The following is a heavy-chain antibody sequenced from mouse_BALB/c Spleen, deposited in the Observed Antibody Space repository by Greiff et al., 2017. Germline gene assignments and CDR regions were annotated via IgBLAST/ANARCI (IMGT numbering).Heavy chain of an antibody. CDR2: ISSGSSTI. J-gene: IGHJ2*01. CDR3: ARSLRNYFDY. Sequence: DVKLVESGGGLVQPGGSRKLSCAASGFTFSSFGMHWVRQAPEKGLEWVAYISSGSSTIYYADTVKGRFTISRDNPKNTLFLQMTSLRSEDTAMYYCARSLRNYFDYWGQGTTLTVSS. V-gene: IGHV5-17*02. CDR1: GFTFSSFG.